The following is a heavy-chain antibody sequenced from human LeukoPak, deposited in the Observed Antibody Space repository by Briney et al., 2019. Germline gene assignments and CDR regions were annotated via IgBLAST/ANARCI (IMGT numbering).Heavy chain of an antibody. CDR1: GFTFSSYA. Sequence: GRSLRLSCAASGFTFSSYAMHWVRQAPGKGLEWVAVISYDGSNTYYADSVKGRFTISRDNSKNTLYLQMNSLRAEDTAVYYCARDQRCSSTSCYSLRIYYYYGMDVWGQGTTVTVSS. D-gene: IGHD2-2*01. CDR3: ARDQRCSSTSCYSLRIYYYYGMDV. J-gene: IGHJ6*02. V-gene: IGHV3-30-3*01. CDR2: ISYDGSNT.